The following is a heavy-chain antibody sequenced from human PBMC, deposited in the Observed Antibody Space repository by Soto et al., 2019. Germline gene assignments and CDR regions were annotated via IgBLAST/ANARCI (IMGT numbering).Heavy chain of an antibody. J-gene: IGHJ6*02. CDR1: GLVFSSFW. CDR3: ARGHKGLEV. Sequence: GSLRLSCEASGLVFSSFWMSWVRQAPGKGLEWVAYIKQDGSEKYYVDSVKGRFTISRDNPKSSLYLQMNNLRAEDTAVYYCARGHKGLEVWGQGTTVTVSS. CDR2: IKQDGSEK. V-gene: IGHV3-7*01.